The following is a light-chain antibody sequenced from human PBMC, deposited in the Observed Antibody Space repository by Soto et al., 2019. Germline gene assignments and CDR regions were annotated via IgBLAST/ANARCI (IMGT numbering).Light chain of an antibody. Sequence: QSALTQPASVSGSPGQSITISCTGTSSDVGSYNLVSWYQQHPGKAPQLMIYEVSKRPSGVSNRFSGSKSGNTASLTISGLQAEDEADYYCCSYAGSSTFAFGGGTKLTVL. CDR3: CSYAGSSTFA. J-gene: IGLJ2*01. V-gene: IGLV2-23*02. CDR1: SSDVGSYNL. CDR2: EVS.